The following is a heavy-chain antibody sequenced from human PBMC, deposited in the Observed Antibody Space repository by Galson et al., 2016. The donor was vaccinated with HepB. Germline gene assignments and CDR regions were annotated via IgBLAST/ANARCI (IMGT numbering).Heavy chain of an antibody. Sequence: SLRLSCAASGFTFSSYGMHWVRQAPGKGLEWVAVTSYDGCNKYYAASVKGRFTISRDNSKNTLYLQMNSLRAEDTAVYYCARDVLWFGTFSWFDPWGQGTLVSVSS. J-gene: IGHJ5*02. CDR1: GFTFSSYG. CDR3: ARDVLWFGTFSWFDP. D-gene: IGHD3-10*01. CDR2: TSYDGCNK. V-gene: IGHV3-30*03.